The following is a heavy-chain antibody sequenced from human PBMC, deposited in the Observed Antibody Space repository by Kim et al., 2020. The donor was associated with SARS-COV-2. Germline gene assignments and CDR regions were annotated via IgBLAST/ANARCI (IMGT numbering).Heavy chain of an antibody. CDR2: IYSDGRT. Sequence: GGSLRLSCAASGFTVSSSYMSWVRQAPGKGLEWVSIIYSDGRTYYAVSVKGRFTVSRENSKNMVSLQMNSLGAEDTAVYYCARGISTMHFFDQWGQGILVIVSS. V-gene: IGHV3-53*01. J-gene: IGHJ4*02. CDR3: ARGISTMHFFDQ. CDR1: GFTVSSSY. D-gene: IGHD2-21*01.